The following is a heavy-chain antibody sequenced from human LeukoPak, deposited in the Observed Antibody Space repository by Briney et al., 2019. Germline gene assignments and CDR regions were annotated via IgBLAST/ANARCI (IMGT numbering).Heavy chain of an antibody. Sequence: WGSVKLSCKASGFTFSNYGMHWVRQAPGKGLEWVAVISYDGSLKYYSQKVQGRVTMTRNTSISTAYMELSSLRSEDTAVYYCVRAYPPYYYDFWSGYYPYYYYGMDVWGQGTTVTVSS. D-gene: IGHD3-3*01. CDR2: ISYDGSLK. CDR1: GFTFSNYG. J-gene: IGHJ6*02. CDR3: VRAYPPYYYDFWSGYYPYYYYGMDV. V-gene: IGHV3-30*03.